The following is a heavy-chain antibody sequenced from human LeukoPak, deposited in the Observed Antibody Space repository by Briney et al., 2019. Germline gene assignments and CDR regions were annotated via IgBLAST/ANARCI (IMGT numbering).Heavy chain of an antibody. CDR3: VRVLNYCGYNGLRACWLDP. J-gene: IGHJ5*02. D-gene: IGHD5-24*01. Sequence: SETLSLTCTVSGVSISTSTYYWGWIRQPPGHDLKWFSSISSDGDTHYTPSLQTRVTISSDTSTNEFFLQLNSALAADAAAYYCVRVLNYCGYNGLRACWLDPWGQGTLVAVSS. CDR2: ISSDGDT. CDR1: GVSISTSTYY. V-gene: IGHV4-39*07.